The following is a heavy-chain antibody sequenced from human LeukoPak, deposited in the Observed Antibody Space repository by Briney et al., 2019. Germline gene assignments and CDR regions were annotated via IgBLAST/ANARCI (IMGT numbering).Heavy chain of an antibody. CDR3: ARNAVPDRPFSGMDV. V-gene: IGHV1-69*01. J-gene: IGHJ6*04. Sequence: SVKVSCKASGGTFSSYAISWVRQAPGQGLEWMGGIIPIFGTANYAQKFQGRVTITADESTSTAYMELSSLRSEDTAVYYCARNAVPDRPFSGMDVWGKGTTVTVST. CDR1: GGTFSSYA. CDR2: IIPIFGTA. D-gene: IGHD2-2*01.